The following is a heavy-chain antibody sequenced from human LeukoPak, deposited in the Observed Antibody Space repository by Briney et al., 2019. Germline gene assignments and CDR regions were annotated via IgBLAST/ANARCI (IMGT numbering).Heavy chain of an antibody. CDR1: AFTFSNYA. Sequence: GGSLRLSCAASAFTFSNYAMTWVRQAPGKGLEWVSAISGSGGSTYYANSVKGRFTISRDNSKNTLYLQMSSLRADDTAVYYCAKCSRVDWLPIDYRGRGTLVTVSS. CDR3: AKCSRVDWLPIDY. J-gene: IGHJ4*02. CDR2: ISGSGGST. V-gene: IGHV3-23*01. D-gene: IGHD3-9*01.